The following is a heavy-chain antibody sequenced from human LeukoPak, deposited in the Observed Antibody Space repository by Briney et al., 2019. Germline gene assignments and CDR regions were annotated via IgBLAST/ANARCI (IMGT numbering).Heavy chain of an antibody. V-gene: IGHV1-18*01. CDR3: ARDHCSGGSCYRSPTDY. CDR2: TTAYNGNT. Sequence: GASVKVSCKASGYTFTTYGLSGGGRAPGQGLGWMGWTTAYNGNTNYAQKLQGRVTMTTDTSTSTAYMELRSLRSDDTAVYYCARDHCSGGSCYRSPTDYWGQGTLVTVSS. D-gene: IGHD2-15*01. J-gene: IGHJ4*02. CDR1: GYTFTTYG.